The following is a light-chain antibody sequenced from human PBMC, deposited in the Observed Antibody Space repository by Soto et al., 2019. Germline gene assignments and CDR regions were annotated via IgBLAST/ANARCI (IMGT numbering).Light chain of an antibody. V-gene: IGKV3-20*01. CDR2: GAS. J-gene: IGKJ2*01. Sequence: EIVLTQSPGTLSLSPGERATLSCRASQSVSSSYLAWYQQKPGQAPRLLISGASTRATGIPDRFSGSGSESDFALTITRLEPEDLAVYYCQQYGSLPHPWVTFGQGTKLEIK. CDR1: QSVSSSY. CDR3: QQYGSLPHPWVT.